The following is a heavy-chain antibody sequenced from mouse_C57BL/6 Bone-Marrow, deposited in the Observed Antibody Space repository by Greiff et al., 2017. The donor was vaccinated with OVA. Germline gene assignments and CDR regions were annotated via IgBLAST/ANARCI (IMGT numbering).Heavy chain of an antibody. D-gene: IGHD2-13*01. CDR1: GYTFTSYW. Sequence: QVQLKQPGAELVKPGASVKMSCKASGYTFTSYWITWVKQRPGQGLEWIGDIYPGSGSTNYNEKFKSKATLTVDTSSSTAYMQLSSLTSEDSAVYYCARTRGTNWYFDVWGTGTTVTVSS. J-gene: IGHJ1*03. CDR3: ARTRGTNWYFDV. V-gene: IGHV1-55*01. CDR2: IYPGSGST.